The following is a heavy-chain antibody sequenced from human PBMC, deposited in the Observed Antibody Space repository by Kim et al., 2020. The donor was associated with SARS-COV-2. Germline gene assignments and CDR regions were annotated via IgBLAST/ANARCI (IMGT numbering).Heavy chain of an antibody. D-gene: IGHD3-9*01. CDR3: ARRQLRYFDWLFGLDAFDI. V-gene: IGHV5-51*01. CDR1: GYSFTSYW. CDR2: IYPGDSDT. Sequence: GESLKISCKGSGYSFTSYWIGWVRQMPGKGLEWMGIIYPGDSDTRYSPSFQGQVTISADKSISTAYLQWSSLKASDTAMYYCARRQLRYFDWLFGLDAFDIWGQGTMVTVSS. J-gene: IGHJ3*02.